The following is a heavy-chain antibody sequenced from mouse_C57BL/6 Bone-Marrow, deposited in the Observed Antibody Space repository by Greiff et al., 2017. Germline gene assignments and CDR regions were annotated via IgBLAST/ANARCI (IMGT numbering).Heavy chain of an antibody. CDR2: IYPGGGYT. D-gene: IGHD4-1*01. J-gene: IGHJ2*01. Sequence: QVQLQQSEAELVRPGTSVKMSCKASGYTFTNYWIGWAKQRPGHGLEWIGDIYPGGGYTNYNEKFKGKATLTADKSSSTAYMQFSSLTSEDSAIYYCARAPNWVYFDYWGQGTTLTVSS. CDR3: ARAPNWVYFDY. CDR1: GYTFTNYW. V-gene: IGHV1-63*01.